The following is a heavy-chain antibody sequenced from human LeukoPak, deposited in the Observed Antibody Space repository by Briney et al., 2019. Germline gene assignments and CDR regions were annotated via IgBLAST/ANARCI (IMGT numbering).Heavy chain of an antibody. V-gene: IGHV3-23*01. CDR2: ISGSGGST. Sequence: GGSLRLSCAASGFTFSSYSMNWVRQAPGKGLEWVSAISGSGGSTYYADSVKGRFTISRDNSKNTLYLQMNSLRAEDTAVYYCAKDEYYDSSGYCNYWGQGTLVTVSS. J-gene: IGHJ4*02. CDR3: AKDEYYDSSGYCNY. D-gene: IGHD3-22*01. CDR1: GFTFSSYS.